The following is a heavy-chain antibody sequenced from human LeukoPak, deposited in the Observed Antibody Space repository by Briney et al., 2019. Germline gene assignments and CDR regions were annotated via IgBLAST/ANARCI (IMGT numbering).Heavy chain of an antibody. CDR1: GYTFTAYY. D-gene: IGHD4-17*01. Sequence: HVASVKVSCKASGYTFTAYYMHWVRQAPGQGLEWMGRINPSGGSTSYAQKFQGRVTMTRDMFTNTVYMELSSLRSEDTAVYYCARAAIDGDYSCHYWGQGTLVTVSS. J-gene: IGHJ4*02. CDR2: INPSGGST. V-gene: IGHV1-46*01. CDR3: ARAAIDGDYSCHY.